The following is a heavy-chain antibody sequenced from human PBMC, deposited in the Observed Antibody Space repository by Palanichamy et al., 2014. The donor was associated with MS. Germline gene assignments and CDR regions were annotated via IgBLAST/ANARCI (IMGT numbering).Heavy chain of an antibody. V-gene: IGHV3-66*01. CDR3: ARDRASGSYYGGYYFDY. CDR2: IYSGGST. D-gene: IGHD1-26*01. Sequence: EVQLVESGGGLVQPGGSLRHSCAASGFTVSSNYMSWVRQAPGKGLEWVSVIYSGGSTYYADSVKGRFTISRDNSKNTLYLQMNSLRAEDTAVYYCARDRASGSYYGGYYFDYWGQGTLVTVSS. J-gene: IGHJ4*02. CDR1: GFTVSSNY.